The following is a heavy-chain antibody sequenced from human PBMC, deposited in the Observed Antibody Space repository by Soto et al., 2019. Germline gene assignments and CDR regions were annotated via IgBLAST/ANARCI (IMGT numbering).Heavy chain of an antibody. CDR2: INSDGGDT. CDR1: GFTFSRYW. Sequence: EVQLVESGGGLVQPGGSLRLSCAASGFTFSRYWMHWVLQAPGKELVWVSRINSDGGDTYYADSATGRFTISRDNAKNTVYLQINSLRAEDTSVYYCASPYMYISGVSFYGMDVWGQGTTFTVSS. CDR3: ASPYMYISGVSFYGMDV. V-gene: IGHV3-74*01. J-gene: IGHJ6*01. D-gene: IGHD6-19*01.